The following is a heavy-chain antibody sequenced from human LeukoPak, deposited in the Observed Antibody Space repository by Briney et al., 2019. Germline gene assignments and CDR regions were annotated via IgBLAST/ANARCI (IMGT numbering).Heavy chain of an antibody. D-gene: IGHD5-18*01. CDR1: GFTFSSCA. J-gene: IGHJ3*02. V-gene: IGHV3-23*01. CDR3: AKANTAVVDDAFNI. Sequence: GGSLRLSCAASGFTFSSCAMTWVRQAPGKGLEWVSTVSGSGGSTFYADSVKGRFTISRDNSKNTLYLHLSSLRAEDTAIYYCAKANTAVVDDAFNIWGQGTMVTVSS. CDR2: VSGSGGST.